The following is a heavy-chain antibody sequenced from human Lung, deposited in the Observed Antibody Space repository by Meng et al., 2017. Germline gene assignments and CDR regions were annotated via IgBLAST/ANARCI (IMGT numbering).Heavy chain of an antibody. V-gene: IGHV1-18*01. Sequence: QVQPVQSGPEVKKPWASVTVSCKASDYTFTGYGVSWVRQAPGQGLEWMAWLGAHDGDTSHAPKFQGRVTVSADRPTATAYMELRSLRSDDTAVYYCARGTPGRSYSDYWGQGTLVTVSS. D-gene: IGHD3-10*01. CDR1: DYTFTGYG. J-gene: IGHJ4*02. CDR3: ARGTPGRSYSDY. CDR2: LGAHDGDT.